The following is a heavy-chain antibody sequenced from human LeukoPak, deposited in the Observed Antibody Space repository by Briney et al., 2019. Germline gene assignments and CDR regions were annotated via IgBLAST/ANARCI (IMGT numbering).Heavy chain of an antibody. CDR2: INHSGST. Sequence: SETLSLTCAVYGGSFSGYYWSWIRQPPGKGLEWIGEINHSGSTNYNPSLKSRVTISVDTSKNQFSLKLSSVTAADTAVYYCARGPGGSGWYRWFDPWGQGTLSPSPQ. CDR3: ARGPGGSGWYRWFDP. CDR1: GGSFSGYY. J-gene: IGHJ5*02. V-gene: IGHV4-34*01. D-gene: IGHD6-19*01.